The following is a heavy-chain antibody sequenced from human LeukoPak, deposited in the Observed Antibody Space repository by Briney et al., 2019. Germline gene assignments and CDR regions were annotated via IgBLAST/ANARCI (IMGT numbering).Heavy chain of an antibody. CDR2: ISWDGGST. CDR3: AKDIGVGYCNGCLFDY. Sequence: GGSLRLSCAASGFTFSSYSMNWVRQAPGKGLEWVSLISWDGGSTYYADSVKGRFTISRDNSKNSLYLQMNSLRTEDTALYYCAKDIGVGYCNGCLFDYWGQGTLVTVSS. J-gene: IGHJ4*02. CDR1: GFTFSSYS. V-gene: IGHV3-43*01. D-gene: IGHD2-15*01.